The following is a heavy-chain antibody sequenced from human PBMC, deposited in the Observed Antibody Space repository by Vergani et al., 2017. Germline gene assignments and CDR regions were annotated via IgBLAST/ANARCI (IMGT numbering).Heavy chain of an antibody. CDR1: GFIVSHYW. J-gene: IGHJ5*02. CDR3: ARINYYGSSGYSLTRWHNWFDP. Sequence: EVQLVESGGGLVQPGGSLRLSCAASGFIVSHYWMSWVRQAPGKGLEWVANINQDGSEKYYVDSVKGRFTISRDNAKNSLYLQMNSRRAEDTALYYCARINYYGSSGYSLTRWHNWFDPWGQGTLITFSS. D-gene: IGHD3-22*01. CDR2: INQDGSEK. V-gene: IGHV3-7*01.